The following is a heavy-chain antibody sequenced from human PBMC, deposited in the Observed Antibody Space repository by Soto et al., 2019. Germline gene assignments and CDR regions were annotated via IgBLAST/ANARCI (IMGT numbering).Heavy chain of an antibody. D-gene: IGHD6-13*01. Sequence: ASLRLSSEASGFTVSTNYLSWVRQAPGKGLEWVSVIYSGGSTYYADSVKGRFTISRDNSKNTLYLQMNSLRAEDTAVYYCAREGGSRYSRCGYGGYSGVDVWGQGNQVTVAS. CDR3: AREGGSRYSRCGYGGYSGVDV. CDR2: IYSGGST. CDR1: GFTVSTNY. J-gene: IGHJ6*02. V-gene: IGHV3-53*01.